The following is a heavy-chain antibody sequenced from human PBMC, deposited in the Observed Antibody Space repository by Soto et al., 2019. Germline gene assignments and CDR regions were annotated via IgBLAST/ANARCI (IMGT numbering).Heavy chain of an antibody. CDR1: GGTFSSYA. CDR2: IIPIFGTA. V-gene: IGHV1-69*13. CDR3: ARLVDTAMDY. D-gene: IGHD5-18*01. J-gene: IGHJ4*02. Sequence: GASVKVSCKASGGTFSSYAISWVRQAPGQGLEWMGGIIPIFGTANYAQKFQGRVTITADESTSTAYLQWSSLKASDTAMYYCARLVDTAMDYWGQGTLVTVSS.